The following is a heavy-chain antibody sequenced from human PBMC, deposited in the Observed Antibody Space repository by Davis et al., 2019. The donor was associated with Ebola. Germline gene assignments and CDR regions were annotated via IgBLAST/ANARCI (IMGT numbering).Heavy chain of an antibody. CDR2: ISGSGNFI. Sequence: GESLKISCAASGFTLSPYTVDWVRQAPGKGLEWVSSISGSGNFIYYADSVKGRFTISRDNAKNSLYLQMNSLRAEDTAVYYCARDLFFIWGQGTMVTVSS. CDR3: ARDLFFI. CDR1: GFTLSPYT. J-gene: IGHJ3*02. V-gene: IGHV3-21*01. D-gene: IGHD3-3*01.